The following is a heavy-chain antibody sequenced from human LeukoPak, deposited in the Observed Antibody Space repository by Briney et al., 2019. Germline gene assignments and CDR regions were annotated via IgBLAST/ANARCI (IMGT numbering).Heavy chain of an antibody. Sequence: GESLKISCKDSGYTFTNYWIAWVRQMPGKGLEWMGIIYPGDSDTRYSPSFQGQVTISADKSISTAYLQWSSLKASDTAMYYCARPSGRTVTTRVDYWGQGTLVTVSS. V-gene: IGHV5-51*01. CDR1: GYTFTNYW. CDR3: ARPSGRTVTTRVDY. J-gene: IGHJ4*02. CDR2: IYPGDSDT. D-gene: IGHD4-17*01.